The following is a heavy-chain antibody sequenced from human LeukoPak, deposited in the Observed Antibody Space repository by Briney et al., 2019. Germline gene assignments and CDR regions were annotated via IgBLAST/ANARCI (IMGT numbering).Heavy chain of an antibody. CDR1: TFTLNNDP. CDR3: AKALSVLLVDGNPVNYFYYYMDV. J-gene: IGHJ6*03. V-gene: IGHV3-23*01. D-gene: IGHD2-8*01. CDR2: ISGRGGSR. Sequence: GGSLRLSCAASTFTLNNDPMRWVRQAPGKGLEWVSTISGRGGSRYYADSVEGRFTISRDNSRNTLYLQMDSLTAEDTAVYYCAKALSVLLVDGNPVNYFYYYMDVWGKGTTVTVPS.